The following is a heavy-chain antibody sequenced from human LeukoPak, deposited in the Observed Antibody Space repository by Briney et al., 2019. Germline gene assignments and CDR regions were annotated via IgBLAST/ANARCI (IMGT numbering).Heavy chain of an antibody. J-gene: IGHJ4*02. V-gene: IGHV4-59*08. D-gene: IGHD3-3*01. CDR3: ARPSRRGVVIPFDY. CDR1: GGSISSYY. CDR2: IYYSGST. Sequence: SATLSLTCTVSGGSISSYYWSWIRQPPGKGLEWIGYIYYSGSTNYNPSPKSRVTISVDTSKNQFSLKLSSVTAADTAVYYCARPSRRGVVIPFDYWGQGTLVTVSS.